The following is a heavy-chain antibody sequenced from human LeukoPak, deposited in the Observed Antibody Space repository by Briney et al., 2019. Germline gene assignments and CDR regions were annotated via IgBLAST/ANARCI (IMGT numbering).Heavy chain of an antibody. J-gene: IGHJ6*02. CDR3: AKFLGIPRDYYDSSGYYSSYYYGMDV. Sequence: GGSLRLSCAASGFTFSSYATHWVRQAPGKGLEWVAVISFDGSDRYYADSVKGRFTISRDNSKNTLYLQMNSLRAEDTAVYYCAKFLGIPRDYYDSSGYYSSYYYGMDVWGQGTTVTVSS. CDR2: ISFDGSDR. CDR1: GFTFSSYA. V-gene: IGHV3-30*04. D-gene: IGHD3-22*01.